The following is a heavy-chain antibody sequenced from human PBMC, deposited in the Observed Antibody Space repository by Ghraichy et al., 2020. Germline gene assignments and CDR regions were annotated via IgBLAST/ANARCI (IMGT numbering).Heavy chain of an antibody. CDR1: GGSISNYY. V-gene: IGHV4-59*01. Sequence: SETLSLTCTVSGGSISNYYRSWIRQPPGKGLEWIGHIDYSGSTNYNPSLKSRVTISVDMSKNQFSLKLSSVTAADTAVYYCARAIYYYYMDVWGKGTTVTVS. J-gene: IGHJ6*03. CDR3: ARAIYYYYMDV. CDR2: IDYSGST.